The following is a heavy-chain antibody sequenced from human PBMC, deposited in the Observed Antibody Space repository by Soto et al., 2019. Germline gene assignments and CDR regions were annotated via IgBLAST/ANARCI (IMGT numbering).Heavy chain of an antibody. D-gene: IGHD6-6*01. CDR3: VTAAEYSSSKYYYYGMDV. V-gene: IGHV3-64D*08. J-gene: IGHJ6*02. Sequence: GGSLRLSCSASGFTFSSYAMHWVRQAPGKGLEYVSAISSNGGSTYYADSVKGRFTISRDNSKNTLYLQMSSLRAEDTAVYYFVTAAEYSSSKYYYYGMDVWGQGTTVTVSS. CDR1: GFTFSSYA. CDR2: ISSNGGST.